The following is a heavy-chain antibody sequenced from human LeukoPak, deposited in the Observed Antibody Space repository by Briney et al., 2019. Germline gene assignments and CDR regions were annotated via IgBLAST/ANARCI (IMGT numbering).Heavy chain of an antibody. J-gene: IGHJ4*02. CDR2: VYYSGST. D-gene: IGHD5-12*01. CDR3: ARDMGIVATRGVDY. V-gene: IGHV4-59*12. CDR1: GGSISSYY. Sequence: SETLSLTCTVSGGSISSYYWSWIRQPPGKGLEWIGYVYYSGSTNYNPSLKSRVTISVDTSKNQFSLKLTSVTAADTAVYYCARDMGIVATRGVDYWGQGPLVTVSS.